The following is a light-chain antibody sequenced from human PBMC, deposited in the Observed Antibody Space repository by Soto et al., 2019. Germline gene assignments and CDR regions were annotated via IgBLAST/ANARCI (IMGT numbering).Light chain of an antibody. V-gene: IGKV3-11*01. J-gene: IGKJ1*01. CDR1: QSVSSY. CDR2: DAS. CDR3: QQRSNWPVET. Sequence: EIVLTQSPATLSLSPGERATLSCRASQSVSSYLAWYQQKPGQAPRLLIYDASNRATGIPARFSGSGSGTDLTLTISSLEPEDFAVDYCQQRSNWPVETFGQGTQVEIK.